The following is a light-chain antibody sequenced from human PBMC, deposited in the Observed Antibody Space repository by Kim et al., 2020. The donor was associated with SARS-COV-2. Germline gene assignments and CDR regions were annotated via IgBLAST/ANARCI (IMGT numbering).Light chain of an antibody. J-gene: IGKJ4*01. Sequence: EIVLTQSPVTLSLSPVERATLSCRASQSVGSRYLAWFQQKPGQPPRLPMYDTSKRATGVPDRFSGSGSGTDFTLTVSRLEAEDYAVYYCQQYLKSPLTFGGGTKVDIK. CDR3: QQYLKSPLT. CDR2: DTS. CDR1: QSVGSRY. V-gene: IGKV3-20*01.